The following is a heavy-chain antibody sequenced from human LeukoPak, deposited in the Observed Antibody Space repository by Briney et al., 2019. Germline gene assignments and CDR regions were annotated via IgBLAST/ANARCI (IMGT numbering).Heavy chain of an antibody. V-gene: IGHV3-30-3*01. CDR1: GFTFSSYA. CDR2: ISYDGSNK. J-gene: IGHJ4*02. CDR3: AKDVRRYYDSSGPPDY. Sequence: GRSLRLSCAASGFTFSSYAMHWVRQAPGKGLEWVAVISYDGSNKYYADSVKGRFTISRDNSKNTLYLQMNSLRAEDTAVYYCAKDVRRYYDSSGPPDYWGQGTLVTVSS. D-gene: IGHD3-22*01.